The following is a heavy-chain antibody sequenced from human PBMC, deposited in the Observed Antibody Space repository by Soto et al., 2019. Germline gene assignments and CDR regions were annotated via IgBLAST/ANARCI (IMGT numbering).Heavy chain of an antibody. CDR3: ARPGGVRGRYYYYGMDV. D-gene: IGHD3-10*01. J-gene: IGHJ6*02. CDR2: INHSGST. CDR1: GGSFSGYY. V-gene: IGHV4-34*01. Sequence: PSETLSLTCAVYGGSFSGYYWSWIRQPPGKGLEWIGEINHSGSTNYNPSLKSRVTISVDTSKNQFSLKLSSVTAADTAVYYCARPGGVRGRYYYYGMDVWGQGTTVTVSS.